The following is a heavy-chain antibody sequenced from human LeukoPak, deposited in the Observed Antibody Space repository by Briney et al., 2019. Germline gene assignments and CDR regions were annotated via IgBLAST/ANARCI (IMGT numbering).Heavy chain of an antibody. J-gene: IGHJ6*03. D-gene: IGHD3-10*01. CDR1: GFTFSSYG. CDR3: ARSGRGVDSFYFYMDV. Sequence: GRSLRLSCAASGFTFSSYGMHWVRQAPGKGLEWVAVISYDGSKKYYADSVKGRFTISRDNSKNTLYLQMNSLRAEDTAVYYCARSGRGVDSFYFYMDVWGKGTTVTVSS. CDR2: ISYDGSKK. V-gene: IGHV3-30*03.